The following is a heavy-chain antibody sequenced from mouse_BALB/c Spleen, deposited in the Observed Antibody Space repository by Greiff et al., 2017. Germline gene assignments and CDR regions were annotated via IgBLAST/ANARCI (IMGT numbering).Heavy chain of an antibody. D-gene: IGHD4-1*01. Sequence: VQLQESGPELVKPGASVRISCKASGYTFTSYYIHWVKQRPGQGLEWIGWIYPGNVNTKYNEKFKGKATLTADKSSSTAYMQLSSLTSEDSAVYFCARKGNWDYFDYWGQGTTLTVSS. CDR2: IYPGNVNT. V-gene: IGHV1S56*01. CDR1: GYTFTSYY. J-gene: IGHJ2*01. CDR3: ARKGNWDYFDY.